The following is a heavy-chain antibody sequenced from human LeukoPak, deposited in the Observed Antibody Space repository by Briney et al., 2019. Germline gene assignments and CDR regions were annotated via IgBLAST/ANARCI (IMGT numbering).Heavy chain of an antibody. CDR3: AKDKSQWLASYGMDV. Sequence: PGRSLRLSCAASGFTFDDYAMHWVRQAPGKGLEWVSGISWNSGSIGYADSVKGRFTISRDNAKNSLYLQMNSLRAEDTALYYCAKDKSQWLASYGMDVWGQGTTVTVSS. J-gene: IGHJ6*02. CDR2: ISWNSGSI. D-gene: IGHD6-19*01. V-gene: IGHV3-9*01. CDR1: GFTFDDYA.